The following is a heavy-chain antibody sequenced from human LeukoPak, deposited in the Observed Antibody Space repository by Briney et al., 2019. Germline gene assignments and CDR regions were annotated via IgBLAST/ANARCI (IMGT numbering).Heavy chain of an antibody. V-gene: IGHV3-9*01. Sequence: PGGSLTLSCAASGFTFDDYAMHWVRQAPGKGLEWVSGISWIGGVLGYADSVKGRFTISRDNAKNSLYLQMNSLSAEDTALYYCAKDRSPYSYDAFDMWGQGTMVTVSS. CDR2: ISWIGGVL. CDR3: AKDRSPYSYDAFDM. CDR1: GFTFDDYA. J-gene: IGHJ3*02. D-gene: IGHD5-18*01.